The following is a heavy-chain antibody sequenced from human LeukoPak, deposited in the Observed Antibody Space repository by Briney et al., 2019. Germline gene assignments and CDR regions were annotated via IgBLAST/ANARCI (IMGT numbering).Heavy chain of an antibody. J-gene: IGHJ4*02. CDR2: IYSGGST. V-gene: IGHV3-66*02. CDR1: GFTVSSNY. Sequence: GGSLRLSCAASGFTVSSNYTSWVRQAPGKGLEWVSVIYSGGSTYYADSENGRYTISRDNTKNTLYLQMNSLRAEDTAVYYCARDFTDPVGATRVYYFDYWGQGTLVTVSS. D-gene: IGHD1-26*01. CDR3: ARDFTDPVGATRVYYFDY.